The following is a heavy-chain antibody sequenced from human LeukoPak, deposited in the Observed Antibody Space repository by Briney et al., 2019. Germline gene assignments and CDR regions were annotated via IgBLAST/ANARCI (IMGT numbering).Heavy chain of an antibody. J-gene: IGHJ4*02. CDR3: ARHFGHSYGYIDC. D-gene: IGHD3-16*01. CDR2: MYYSGST. Sequence: PSETLSLTCTVSGDSISSRSYYWGWIRQPPGKGLEGIGSMYYSGSTYYNPSLKSRVTISVDTSKNQFSLKLSSVTAADTAVYYCARHFGHSYGYIDCWGRGTLVTVSS. CDR1: GDSISSRSYY. V-gene: IGHV4-39*01.